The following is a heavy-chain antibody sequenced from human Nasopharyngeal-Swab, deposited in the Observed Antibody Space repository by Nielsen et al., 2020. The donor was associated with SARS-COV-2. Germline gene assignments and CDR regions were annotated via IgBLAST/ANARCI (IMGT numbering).Heavy chain of an antibody. Sequence: VRQAPGKGLEWLSYISTSGNTVYYADSVKGRFTISRDNAENSLYLQMNSLRDEDTAVYYCARERWSGGIVVVPAAKDVWGKGTTVTVSS. V-gene: IGHV3-48*02. CDR3: ARERWSGGIVVVPAAKDV. D-gene: IGHD2-2*01. CDR2: ISTSGNTV. J-gene: IGHJ6*04.